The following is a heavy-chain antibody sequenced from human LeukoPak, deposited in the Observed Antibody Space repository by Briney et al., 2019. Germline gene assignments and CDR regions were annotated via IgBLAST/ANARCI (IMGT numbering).Heavy chain of an antibody. D-gene: IGHD3-10*01. Sequence: SETLSLTCAVSGGSISSYYWSWIRQPPGKGLEWIGYIYYSGSTNYNPSLKSRVTISVDTSKNQFSLKLSSVTAADTAVYYCARGKNYGSGSYSPMDVWGKGTTVTISS. CDR2: IYYSGST. V-gene: IGHV4-59*01. CDR3: ARGKNYGSGSYSPMDV. CDR1: GGSISSYY. J-gene: IGHJ6*03.